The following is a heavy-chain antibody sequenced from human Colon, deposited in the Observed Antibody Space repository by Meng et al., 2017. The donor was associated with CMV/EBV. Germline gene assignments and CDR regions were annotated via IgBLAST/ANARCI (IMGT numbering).Heavy chain of an antibody. V-gene: IGHV3-30*02. D-gene: IGHD3-22*01. CDR1: GFTFSSYG. CDR2: IRYDGSNK. J-gene: IGHJ4*02. Sequence: SCAASGFTFSSYGMHWVRQAPGKGLEWVAFIRYDGSNKYYVDSVKGRFTISRDNSKNTLYLQMNSLRAEDTAVYYCAKGGGAYDSSGYYYFDYWGQGTLVTVSS. CDR3: AKGGGAYDSSGYYYFDY.